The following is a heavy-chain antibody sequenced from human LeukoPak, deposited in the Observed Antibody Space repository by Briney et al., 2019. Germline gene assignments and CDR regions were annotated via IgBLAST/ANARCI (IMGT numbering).Heavy chain of an antibody. J-gene: IGHJ6*03. V-gene: IGHV4-4*07. CDR1: GGYIGSYY. CDR3: ATYSHLSRGFFNYYYYMDV. Sequence: SETLSLTCTVSGGYIGSYYWSWIRQPAGKGLEWIGRIYTSENTDYNPSLKSRVTMSVDMSTSQFSLRLTSVTAADTAVYYCATYSHLSRGFFNYYYYMDVWGKGTTVTVSS. CDR2: IYTSENT. D-gene: IGHD3-3*01.